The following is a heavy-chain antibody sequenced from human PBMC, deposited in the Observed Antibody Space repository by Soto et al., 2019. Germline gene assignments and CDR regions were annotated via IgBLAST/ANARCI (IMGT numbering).Heavy chain of an antibody. CDR2: ISSSSSTL. D-gene: IGHD1-26*01. V-gene: IGHV3-48*03. Sequence: GGSLRLSCADSGFTFSRYEMNWVRQAPGKGLEWVSYISSSSSTLYYADSVKGRFTISRDNAKNSLYLQMNSLRAEDTAVYYCAGGGSGSYFWYFDLWGRGTLVTVS. J-gene: IGHJ2*01. CDR3: AGGGSGSYFWYFDL. CDR1: GFTFSRYE.